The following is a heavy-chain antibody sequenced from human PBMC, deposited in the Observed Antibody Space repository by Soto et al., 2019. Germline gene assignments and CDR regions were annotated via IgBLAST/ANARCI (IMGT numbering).Heavy chain of an antibody. CDR3: ARDKAYYDFWSGYYGAFDI. Sequence: SVKVSCKASGGTFSSYTISWVRQAPGQGLEWMGRIIPILGIANYAQKFQGRVTITADKSTSTAYMELSSLRSEDTAVYYCARDKAYYDFWSGYYGAFDIWGQGTMVTVSS. D-gene: IGHD3-3*01. V-gene: IGHV1-69*04. J-gene: IGHJ3*02. CDR2: IIPILGIA. CDR1: GGTFSSYT.